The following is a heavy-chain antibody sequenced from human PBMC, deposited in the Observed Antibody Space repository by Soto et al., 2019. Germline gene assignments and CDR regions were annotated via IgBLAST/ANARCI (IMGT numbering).Heavy chain of an antibody. D-gene: IGHD3-22*01. V-gene: IGHV3-23*01. J-gene: IGHJ4*02. CDR3: AKDKGGGSYYYDSSGYYPSFDY. Sequence: EVQLLESGGGLVQPGGSLRLSCAASGFTFSSYAMSWVRQAPGKGLEWVSAISGSGGSTYYADSVKGRFTISRDNSKNTLYLQMNSLRAEETAVYYCAKDKGGGSYYYDSSGYYPSFDYWGQGTLVTVSS. CDR2: ISGSGGST. CDR1: GFTFSSYA.